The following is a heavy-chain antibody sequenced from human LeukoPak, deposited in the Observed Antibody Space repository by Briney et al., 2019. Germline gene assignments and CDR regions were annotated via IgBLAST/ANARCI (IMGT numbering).Heavy chain of an antibody. CDR1: GFTFSSYG. Sequence: GGSLRLSCAASGFTFSSYGMHWVRQAPGKGLEWVAFIRYDGSNKYYADSVKGRFTISRDNSKNTLYLQMNSLRAEDTAVYYCARDLPSNYYYDSSGYYYWGQGTLVTVSS. CDR2: IRYDGSNK. CDR3: ARDLPSNYYYDSSGYYY. J-gene: IGHJ4*02. D-gene: IGHD3-22*01. V-gene: IGHV3-30*02.